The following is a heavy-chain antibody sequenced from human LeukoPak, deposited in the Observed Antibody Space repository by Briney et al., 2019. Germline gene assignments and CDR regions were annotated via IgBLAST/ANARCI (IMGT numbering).Heavy chain of an antibody. J-gene: IGHJ4*02. Sequence: GGSLRLSCAASGFTVSSNYMSWVRQAPGKGLEWVSITYSDGTTYYADSERGRFTISRDSSKNTLYVQMNSLRAEDTAIYYCARVGYIDSWYSSPPFDYWGQGTLVTVSS. V-gene: IGHV3-66*01. CDR1: GFTVSSNY. CDR3: ARVGYIDSWYSSPPFDY. CDR2: TYSDGTT. D-gene: IGHD5-12*01.